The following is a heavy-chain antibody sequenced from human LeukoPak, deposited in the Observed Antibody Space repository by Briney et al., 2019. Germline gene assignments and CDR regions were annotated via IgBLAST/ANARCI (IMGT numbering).Heavy chain of an antibody. CDR1: GHTFTNYG. CDR3: ARDYYSGSFYGDY. Sequence: ASVKVSCKASGHTFTNYGITWVRQAPGQGLEWMGWISAYNANTNYAQKLQGRVTMTTDTSTSTAYMELSSLRSDDTAVYFCARDYYSGSFYGDYWGQGTLVTVSS. V-gene: IGHV1-18*01. J-gene: IGHJ4*02. CDR2: ISAYNANT. D-gene: IGHD1-26*01.